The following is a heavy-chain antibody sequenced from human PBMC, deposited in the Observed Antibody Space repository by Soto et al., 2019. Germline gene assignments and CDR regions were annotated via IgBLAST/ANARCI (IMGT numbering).Heavy chain of an antibody. V-gene: IGHV3-15*01. D-gene: IGHD3-16*01. CDR2: IKSKTDGGTT. J-gene: IGHJ3*02. CDR1: GFTFSNAS. Sequence: GGSLRLSCAASGFTFSNASMSWVHQAPGKGLEWVGRIKSKTDGGTTDYAAPVKGRFTISRDDSKNTLYLQMNSLKTEDTAVYYCTTYSLGWGNAFDTWGQGTMVTVSS. CDR3: TTYSLGWGNAFDT.